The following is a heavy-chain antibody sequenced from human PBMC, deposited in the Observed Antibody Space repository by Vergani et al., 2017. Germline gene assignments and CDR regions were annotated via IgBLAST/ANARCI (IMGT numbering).Heavy chain of an antibody. V-gene: IGHV3-33*01. D-gene: IGHD2-2*01. CDR2: RWYDGSNK. Sequence: QVQLVESGGGVVQPGRSLRLSCAASGFTFSSYGMHWVRQDPGKGLEWVAVRWYDGSNKYYADSVKGRFTISRDNSNTTLYLQMNSLRAEDTAVYYCAIEASVVVVSYYYMDVWGK. CDR3: AIEASVVVVSYYYMDV. CDR1: GFTFSSYG. J-gene: IGHJ6*03.